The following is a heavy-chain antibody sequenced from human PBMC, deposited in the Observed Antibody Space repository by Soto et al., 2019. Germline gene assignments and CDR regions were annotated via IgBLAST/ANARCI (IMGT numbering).Heavy chain of an antibody. J-gene: IGHJ2*01. CDR3: ARVDYYGSGSNWYFDL. CDR1: GGSISSYY. Sequence: QVQLRESGPGLVKPSETLSLTCTVSGGSISSYYWSWIRQPPGKGLEWIGYIYYSGSTNYNPSLKSRVTISVDTSKNQFSLKLSSVTAADTAVYYCARVDYYGSGSNWYFDLWGRGTLVTVSS. CDR2: IYYSGST. V-gene: IGHV4-59*01. D-gene: IGHD3-10*01.